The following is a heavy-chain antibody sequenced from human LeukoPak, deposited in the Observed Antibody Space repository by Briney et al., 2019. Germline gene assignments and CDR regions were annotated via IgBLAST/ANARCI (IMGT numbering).Heavy chain of an antibody. CDR3: AKGGSYCPVAY. V-gene: IGHV3-23*01. CDR2: ISGSGGST. D-gene: IGHD1-26*01. CDR1: GFTFSSYA. Sequence: GGSLRLSCAASGFTFSSYAMSWVRQAPGKGLEWVSAISGSGGSTYYADSVKGRSTISRDNSKNTLYLQMNSLRAEDTAVYYCAKGGSYCPVAYWGQGTLVTVSS. J-gene: IGHJ4*02.